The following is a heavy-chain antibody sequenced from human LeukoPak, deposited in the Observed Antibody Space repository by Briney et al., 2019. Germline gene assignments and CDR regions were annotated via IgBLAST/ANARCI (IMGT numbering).Heavy chain of an antibody. V-gene: IGHV4-39*07. D-gene: IGHD3-10*01. Sequence: SETLSLTCTVSGGSISSGSYYWSWIRQPPGKGLEWIGEINHSGSTNYNPSLKSRVTISVDTSKNQFSLKLSSVTAADTAVYYCARGVWFGESKRGGYFDYWGQGTLVTVSS. CDR2: INHSGST. J-gene: IGHJ4*02. CDR1: GGSISSGSYY. CDR3: ARGVWFGESKRGGYFDY.